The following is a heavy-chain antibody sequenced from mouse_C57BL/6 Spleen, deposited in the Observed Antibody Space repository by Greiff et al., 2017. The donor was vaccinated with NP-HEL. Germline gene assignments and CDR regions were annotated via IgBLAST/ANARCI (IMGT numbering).Heavy chain of an antibody. Sequence: EVQLQQSGPVLVKPGASVKMSCKASGYTFTDYYMNWVKQSHGKSLEWIGVINPYNGGTSYNQKFKGKATLTVDKSSSTAYMELNSLTSEDSAVYYCARYYGSRDAMDYWGQGTSVTVSS. CDR1: GYTFTDYY. J-gene: IGHJ4*01. V-gene: IGHV1-19*01. D-gene: IGHD1-1*01. CDR2: INPYNGGT. CDR3: ARYYGSRDAMDY.